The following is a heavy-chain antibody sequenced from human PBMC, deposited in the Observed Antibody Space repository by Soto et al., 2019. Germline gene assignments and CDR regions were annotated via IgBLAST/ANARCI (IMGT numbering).Heavy chain of an antibody. CDR3: ARGHCTSTSCYPSDY. Sequence: SETLSLTCTVSGGSISSYYWSWIRQPAGKGLEWIGRIYTSGSTDYNPSLKSRVTMSVDTSKNQFSLKLSSVTAADTAVYYCARGHCTSTSCYPSDYWGQGAMVTVYS. CDR1: GGSISSYY. V-gene: IGHV4-4*07. CDR2: IYTSGST. D-gene: IGHD2-2*01. J-gene: IGHJ4*02.